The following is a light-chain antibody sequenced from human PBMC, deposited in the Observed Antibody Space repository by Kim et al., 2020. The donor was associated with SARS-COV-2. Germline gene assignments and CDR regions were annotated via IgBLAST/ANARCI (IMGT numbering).Light chain of an antibody. CDR1: QSISSY. V-gene: IGKV1-39*01. CDR3: QHSYSTPRT. CDR2: AAS. Sequence: DIQMTQSPSSLSASVGDRVTITCRASQSISSYLYWYQQKPGKAPKLLIYAASSLQSGVPSRFSGSGSGTEFTLTISSLQPEDFATYYSQHSYSTPRTFVQGTKVDIK. J-gene: IGKJ1*01.